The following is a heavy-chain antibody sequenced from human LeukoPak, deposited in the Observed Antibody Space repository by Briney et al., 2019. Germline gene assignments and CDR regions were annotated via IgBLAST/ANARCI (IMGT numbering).Heavy chain of an antibody. J-gene: IGHJ4*02. CDR3: ARDFVGHCVNTNCFSPFDY. CDR1: GFIFDTYG. V-gene: IGHV3-30-3*01. Sequence: LPGGSLRLSCAASGFIFDTYGVHWLRQAPGKGLEWLAVISYDGSNKLYADSVKGRFTISRDNSKNTLYPQMNSLRAEDTAVYYCARDFVGHCVNTNCFSPFDYWGQGTLVTVSS. D-gene: IGHD2-2*03. CDR2: ISYDGSNK.